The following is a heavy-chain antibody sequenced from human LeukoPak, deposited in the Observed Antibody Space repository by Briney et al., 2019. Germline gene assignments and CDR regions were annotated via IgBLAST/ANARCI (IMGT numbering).Heavy chain of an antibody. CDR3: ARSGIGRAFDI. CDR2: INKDATIT. D-gene: IGHD3-10*01. CDR1: AFSINNFW. Sequence: GRSLRLSCAASAFSINNFWMHWVRQGPGKGLEWVSRINKDATITTYADSVKGRFTVSRDNVKNMVHLDMNGLRGDDTAVYYCARSGIGRAFDIWGQGATVTVSS. V-gene: IGHV3-74*03. J-gene: IGHJ3*02.